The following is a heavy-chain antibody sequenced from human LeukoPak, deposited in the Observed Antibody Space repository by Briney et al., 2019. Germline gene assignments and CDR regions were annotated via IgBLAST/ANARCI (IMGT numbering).Heavy chain of an antibody. Sequence: PGGSLRLSCAASGFTVSSNYMSWVRQAPGKGLEWVSVIYSGGSTYYADSVKGRFTISRDNSKNTLYLQMNSLRAEDTAVYYCARTGGGGEDYSNYGVDYWGQGTLVTVSS. CDR2: IYSGGST. CDR1: GFTVSSNY. V-gene: IGHV3-66*01. J-gene: IGHJ4*02. CDR3: ARTGGGGEDYSNYGVDY. D-gene: IGHD4-11*01.